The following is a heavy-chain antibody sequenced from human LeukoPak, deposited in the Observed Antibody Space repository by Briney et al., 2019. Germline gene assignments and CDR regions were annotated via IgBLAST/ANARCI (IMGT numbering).Heavy chain of an antibody. D-gene: IGHD2-2*01. J-gene: IGHJ3*02. Sequence: GRSLRLSCAASGFTFSSYGMHWVRQAPGKGLEWVAVIWYDGSNKYYADSVKGRFTISRDNSENTLYLQMNSLRAEDTAVYYCARDIVVVPAASDAFDIWGQGTMVTVSS. CDR1: GFTFSSYG. CDR3: ARDIVVVPAASDAFDI. V-gene: IGHV3-33*01. CDR2: IWYDGSNK.